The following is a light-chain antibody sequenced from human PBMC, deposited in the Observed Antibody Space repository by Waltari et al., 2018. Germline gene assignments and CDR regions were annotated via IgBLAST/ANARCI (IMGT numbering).Light chain of an antibody. CDR3: QQYYTTPLT. CDR2: WAS. Sequence: IVMTQSPDSLAVSLGESATIHCKSSQSVLYNSNNKNYLAWYQQKPGQSPKLLIYWASTRESGVPDRFSGSGSGTDFTLTISSLQAEDVAVYYCQQYYTTPLTFGGGTTVEIK. V-gene: IGKV4-1*01. J-gene: IGKJ4*01. CDR1: QSVLYNSNNKNY.